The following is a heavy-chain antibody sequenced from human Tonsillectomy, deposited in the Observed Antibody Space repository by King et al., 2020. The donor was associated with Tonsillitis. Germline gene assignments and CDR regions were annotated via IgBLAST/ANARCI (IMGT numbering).Heavy chain of an antibody. CDR1: GFTFSNAL. Sequence: VQLVESGGTLVKPGGSLRLSCAASGFTFSNALMAWVRQAPGKGLEWVGRIKSNTDGVTTDYAAPVKGRFTISRDDSKNTLYLQMNSLKTEDTAVYYCTTITGDREYYFDYWGQGTLVTVSS. J-gene: IGHJ4*02. D-gene: IGHD7-27*01. V-gene: IGHV3-15*02. CDR2: IKSNTDGVTT. CDR3: TTITGDREYYFDY.